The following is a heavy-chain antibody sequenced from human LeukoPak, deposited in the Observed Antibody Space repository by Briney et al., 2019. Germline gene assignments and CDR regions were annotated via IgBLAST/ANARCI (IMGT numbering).Heavy chain of an antibody. CDR1: GYSISSGYY. J-gene: IGHJ4*02. CDR3: ARPGYSSSSVSDY. Sequence: SETLSLTCTVSGYSISSGYYWGWIRQPPGKGLEWIGSIYHSGSTYYNPSLKSRVTISVDTSKNQFSLKLSSVTAADTAVYYCARPGYSSSSVSDYWGQGTLVTVSS. D-gene: IGHD6-6*01. V-gene: IGHV4-38-2*02. CDR2: IYHSGST.